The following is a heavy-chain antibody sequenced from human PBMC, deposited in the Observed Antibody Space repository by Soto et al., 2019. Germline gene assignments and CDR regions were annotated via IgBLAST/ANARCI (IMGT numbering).Heavy chain of an antibody. CDR1: GFTFSTFA. CDR2: IWSDGNDK. D-gene: IGHD2-8*01. V-gene: IGHV3-33*01. Sequence: QVQLVESGGGVVQHGRSLRLSCTASGFTFSTFALHWVRQAPGKGLEWVAIIWSDGNDKYYADSVKGRFTISSDNSKNTLSLQMNSLRAEDTAVYYCVRGSYCSNGVRHNLGWFGPWGQGTLVTVSS. CDR3: VRGSYCSNGVRHNLGWFGP. J-gene: IGHJ5*02.